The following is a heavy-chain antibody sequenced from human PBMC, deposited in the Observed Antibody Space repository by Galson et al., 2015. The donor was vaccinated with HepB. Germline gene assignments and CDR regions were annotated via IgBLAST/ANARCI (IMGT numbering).Heavy chain of an antibody. CDR1: GFTFNTYA. J-gene: IGHJ4*02. CDR3: AKDRKAVTGRLGYYFDY. CDR2: ISGSGDNT. D-gene: IGHD6-19*01. Sequence: SLRLSCAASGFTFNTYAMSWVRQASGKGLEWVSGISGSGDNTYYADSVKGRFTISRDSSKNTLYLQMNSLRAEDTAVYYCAKDRKAVTGRLGYYFDYWAQGTLVTVSS. V-gene: IGHV3-23*01.